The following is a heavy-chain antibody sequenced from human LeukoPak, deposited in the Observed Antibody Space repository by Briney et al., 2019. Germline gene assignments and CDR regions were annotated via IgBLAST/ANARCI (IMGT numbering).Heavy chain of an antibody. D-gene: IGHD3-10*01. CDR2: ISGSGGST. CDR1: GFTFSSYA. CDR3: AKDYYGSGSRPSLVDY. V-gene: IGHV3-23*01. Sequence: GGSLRLSCAASGFTFSSYAMSWVRQAPGKGLEWVSAISGSGGSTYYADSVKGRFTISRDNSKNTLYLQMNSLRAEDTAVYYCAKDYYGSGSRPSLVDYWGQGTLVTVSS. J-gene: IGHJ4*02.